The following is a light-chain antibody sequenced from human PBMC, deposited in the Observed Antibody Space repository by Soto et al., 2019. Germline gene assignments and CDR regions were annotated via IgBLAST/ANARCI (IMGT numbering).Light chain of an antibody. CDR3: SSFTGGATWV. Sequence: QSVLTQPASVSGSPGQSITISCTGASSDVGAYNFVSWYQQHPGKAPKLMIYGVSDRPSGVSNRFSGSKSGNTASLTISGLQAEDEADYYCSSFTGGATWVFGGGTKLTVL. J-gene: IGLJ3*02. V-gene: IGLV2-14*01. CDR1: SSDVGAYNF. CDR2: GVS.